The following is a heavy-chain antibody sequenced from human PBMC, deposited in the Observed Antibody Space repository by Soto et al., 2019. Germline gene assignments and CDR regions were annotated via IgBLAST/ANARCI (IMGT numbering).Heavy chain of an antibody. CDR1: GFTFSSHD. Sequence: PGGSLRLSCAASGFTFSSHDMHWVRQATGKGLEWVSAIGTAGDTYYPGSVKGRFTISRENAKNSLYLQMNSLRAGDTAVYYCASSGYHQPPDYWGQGTLVTVSS. V-gene: IGHV3-13*01. J-gene: IGHJ4*02. CDR3: ASSGYHQPPDY. D-gene: IGHD3-22*01. CDR2: IGTAGDT.